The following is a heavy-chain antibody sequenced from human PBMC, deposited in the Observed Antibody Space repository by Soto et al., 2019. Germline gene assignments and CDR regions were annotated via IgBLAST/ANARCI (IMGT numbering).Heavy chain of an antibody. CDR2: ISASGGST. CDR3: AKDPPSMYYFDY. J-gene: IGHJ4*02. CDR1: GFTFSTYA. Sequence: GGSLRLSCAASGFTFSTYAMTWVRQAPGKGLEWVSAISASGGSTYYADSVKGRFTISRDNSKNTLYLQMNSLRAEDTAVYYCAKDPPSMYYFDYWGQGTLVTVSS. V-gene: IGHV3-23*01.